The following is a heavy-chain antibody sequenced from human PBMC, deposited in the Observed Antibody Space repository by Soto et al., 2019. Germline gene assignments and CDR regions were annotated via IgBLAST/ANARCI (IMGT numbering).Heavy chain of an antibody. V-gene: IGHV1-46*01. CDR3: ARVRSGVAGTVPDDSFDI. Sequence: QVQLVQSGAEVKKPGASVKVSCKASGYTFTSYYMHWVRQAPGQGLEWMGIINPSGGSTSYAQKFQVRVTMTRDTSTSTVYMELSSLRSEDTAVYYCARVRSGVAGTVPDDSFDIWGQGTMVTVSS. J-gene: IGHJ3*02. D-gene: IGHD6-19*01. CDR2: INPSGGST. CDR1: GYTFTSYY.